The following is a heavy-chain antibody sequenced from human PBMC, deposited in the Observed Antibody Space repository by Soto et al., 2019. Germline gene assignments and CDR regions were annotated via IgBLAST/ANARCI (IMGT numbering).Heavy chain of an antibody. D-gene: IGHD3-3*01. CDR1: GCTFTGYY. Sequence: ASVKVSCKASGCTFTGYYMHWVRQAPGQGLEWMGWINPNSGGTNYAQKFQGRVTMTRDTSISTAYMELSRLRSDDTAVYYCARVVFWSGYVYAFDIWGQGTMVTVSS. CDR2: INPNSGGT. J-gene: IGHJ3*02. CDR3: ARVVFWSGYVYAFDI. V-gene: IGHV1-2*02.